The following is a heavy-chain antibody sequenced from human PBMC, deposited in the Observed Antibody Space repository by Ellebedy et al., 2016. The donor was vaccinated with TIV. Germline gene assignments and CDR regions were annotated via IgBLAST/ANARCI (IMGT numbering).Heavy chain of an antibody. V-gene: IGHV3-23*01. Sequence: PGGSLRLSCAASGFTFSSHGMAWVRQAPGKGLEWLSGITGGGDTTYYADSVKGRFTISRDNSKNTLYLQMNSLRAEDTAVYYCAKDLRAAVAGTRRAYYYYGMDVWGQGTTVTVSS. CDR2: ITGGGDTT. CDR3: AKDLRAAVAGTRRAYYYYGMDV. J-gene: IGHJ6*02. CDR1: GFTFSSHG. D-gene: IGHD6-19*01.